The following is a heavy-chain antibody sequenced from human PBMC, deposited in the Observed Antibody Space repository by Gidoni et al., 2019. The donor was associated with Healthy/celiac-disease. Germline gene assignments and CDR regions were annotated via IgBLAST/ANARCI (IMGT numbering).Heavy chain of an antibody. CDR3: AKDQGFDYGDSEPFDY. J-gene: IGHJ4*02. Sequence: EVQLLESGGGLVQPGGSLRLSCAASGFTFSSYAMSWVRQAPGKGLEWVSAISGSGGSTYYADSVKGRFTISRDNSKNTLYLQMNSLRAEDTAVYYCAKDQGFDYGDSEPFDYWGQGTLVTVSS. V-gene: IGHV3-23*01. CDR1: GFTFSSYA. D-gene: IGHD4-17*01. CDR2: ISGSGGST.